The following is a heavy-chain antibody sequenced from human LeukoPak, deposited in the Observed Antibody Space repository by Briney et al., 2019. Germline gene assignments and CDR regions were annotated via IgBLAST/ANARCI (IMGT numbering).Heavy chain of an antibody. CDR1: GFTFSSYA. D-gene: IGHD4-17*01. J-gene: IGHJ4*02. CDR3: AKDTTVTRGNFDY. V-gene: IGHV3-23*01. Sequence: PGGSLRLSCAASGFTFSSYAMSWVRQAPGKGLEWVSAISGSGSSTYYADSVKGRFAISRDNSKNTLYLQMSSLRAEDTAVYYCAKDTTVTRGNFDYWGQGTLVTVSS. CDR2: ISGSGSST.